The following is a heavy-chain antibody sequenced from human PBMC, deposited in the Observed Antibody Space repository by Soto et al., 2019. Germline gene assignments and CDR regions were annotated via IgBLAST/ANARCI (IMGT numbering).Heavy chain of an antibody. CDR2: IYYSGST. CDR3: GRVVVTSMQYYFDY. CDR1: GGSVSSGSYY. J-gene: IGHJ4*02. V-gene: IGHV4-61*01. Sequence: ETLSLTCTVSGGSVSSGSYYWSWIRQPPGKGLVGIGYIYYSGSTNYNPSLKSRVTISVDTSKNQLSLKLSSVTAADTAVYYCGRVVVTSMQYYFDYWGQGTLVTVSS. D-gene: IGHD3-22*01.